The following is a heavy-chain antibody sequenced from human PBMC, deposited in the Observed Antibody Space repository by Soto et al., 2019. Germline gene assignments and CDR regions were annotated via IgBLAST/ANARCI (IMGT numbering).Heavy chain of an antibody. Sequence: QVQLQQWGAGLLKPSETLSLTCAVYGGSFSGYYWSWIRQPPLKGLEWIGEINHSGSTNYNPSLTSRVNISVDTTKNKCFLKLSPVTAAGTAVDSCANRWVGYCSSISCYGPPNLYYWGQGTLVTVSS. CDR1: GGSFSGYY. CDR2: INHSGST. V-gene: IGHV4-34*01. J-gene: IGHJ4*02. CDR3: ANRWVGYCSSISCYGPPNLYY. D-gene: IGHD2-2*01.